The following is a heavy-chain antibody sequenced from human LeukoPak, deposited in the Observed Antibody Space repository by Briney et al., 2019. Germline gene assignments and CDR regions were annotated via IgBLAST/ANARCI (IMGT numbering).Heavy chain of an antibody. Sequence: SETLSLTCAVYGGSFSSYYWSWIRQPPGKGLEWIGYIYYSGSTNYNPSLKSRVTISVDTSKNQFSLKLSSVTAADTAVYYCARAIAAAGTSGLDPWGQGTLVTVSS. V-gene: IGHV4-59*01. CDR3: ARAIAAAGTSGLDP. CDR2: IYYSGST. CDR1: GGSFSSYY. D-gene: IGHD6-13*01. J-gene: IGHJ5*02.